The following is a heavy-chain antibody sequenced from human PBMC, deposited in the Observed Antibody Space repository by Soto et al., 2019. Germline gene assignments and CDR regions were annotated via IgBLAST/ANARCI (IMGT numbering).Heavy chain of an antibody. J-gene: IGHJ4*02. CDR3: AKGGGDYGSGSYPFWY. CDR1: GFTFISFG. V-gene: IGHV3-30*18. CDR2: ISYDGSNK. Sequence: GGALRLSCAASGFTFISFGIHWVLQAPCKGLEWVAVISYDGSNKYYADSVKDRFTISRDNSKNTLYLQMNSLRAEDTAVYYRAKGGGDYGSGSYPFWYWGQGTLVTVSS. D-gene: IGHD3-10*01.